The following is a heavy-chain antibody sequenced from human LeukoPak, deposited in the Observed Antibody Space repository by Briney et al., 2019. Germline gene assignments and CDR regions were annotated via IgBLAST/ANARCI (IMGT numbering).Heavy chain of an antibody. CDR3: AKLVVVAATSFDY. D-gene: IGHD2-15*01. CDR1: GFTFSSYG. CDR2: ISYDGSNK. J-gene: IGHJ4*02. Sequence: GRSLRLSCAASGFTFSSYGMHWVRQAPGKGLEWVAVISYDGSNKYYADSVKGRFTISRDNSKNTLYLQMNSLRAEDTAVYYCAKLVVVAATSFDYWGQGTLVPSPQ. V-gene: IGHV3-30*18.